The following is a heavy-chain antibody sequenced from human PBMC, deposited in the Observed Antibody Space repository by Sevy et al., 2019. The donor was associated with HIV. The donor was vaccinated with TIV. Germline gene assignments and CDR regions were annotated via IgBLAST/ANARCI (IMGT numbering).Heavy chain of an antibody. CDR2: ISYIGST. D-gene: IGHD6-13*01. J-gene: IGHJ4*02. CDR3: VGDRIAAVGGYFDY. Sequence: SETLSLTCTVSGGSVSSGNSYWSWIRQPPGKGLEWIGYISYIGSTNYNPSLKSRVTISVVTSKNQLSLGLSSLTAADTAIYYCVGDRIAAVGGYFDYWGQGTLFTVSS. CDR1: GGSVSSGNSY. V-gene: IGHV4-61*01.